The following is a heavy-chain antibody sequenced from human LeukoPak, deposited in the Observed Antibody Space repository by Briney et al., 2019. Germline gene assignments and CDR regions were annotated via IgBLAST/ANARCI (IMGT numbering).Heavy chain of an antibody. V-gene: IGHV3-15*01. J-gene: IGHJ4*02. CDR1: GFTFSNAW. CDR2: IKSKTDGGTT. Sequence: PGGSLRLFCAASGFTFSNAWMSWVRQAPGKGLEWVGRIKSKTDGGTTDYAAPVKGRFTISRDDSKNTLYLQMNSLKTEDTAVYYCTRVDRAEEFLEWLFDYWGQGTLVTVSS. CDR3: TRVDRAEEFLEWLFDY. D-gene: IGHD3-3*01.